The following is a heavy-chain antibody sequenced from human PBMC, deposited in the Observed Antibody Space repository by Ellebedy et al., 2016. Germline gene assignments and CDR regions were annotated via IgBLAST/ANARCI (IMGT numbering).Heavy chain of an antibody. CDR1: GFIFSDHY. D-gene: IGHD1-26*01. CDR2: IRNKANIYTT. J-gene: IGHJ1*01. CDR3: ARGGEYSGSPYQH. Sequence: GGSLRLSCSAPGFIFSDHYMAWVRQVPGQGLEWVGRIRNKANIYTTEYAASVKGRFTISRDDSENSMYLQMNSLKNEDTAVYYCARGGEYSGSPYQHWGQGTLVTVSS. V-gene: IGHV3-72*01.